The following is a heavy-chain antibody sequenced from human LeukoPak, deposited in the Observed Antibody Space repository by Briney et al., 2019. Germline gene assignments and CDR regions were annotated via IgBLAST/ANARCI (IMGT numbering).Heavy chain of an antibody. CDR3: ARDDGSGYYYDY. D-gene: IGHD3-22*01. V-gene: IGHV4-59*01. J-gene: IGHJ4*02. CDR1: GASISGYY. Sequence: KPSETLSLTCTVSGASISGYYWSWIRQPPGKGLEWIGYIYYSGGTNYNPSLKSGVAISVDTSKSQLSLKLTSVTAADTAVYYCARDDGSGYYYDYWGQGTLVTVSS. CDR2: IYYSGGT.